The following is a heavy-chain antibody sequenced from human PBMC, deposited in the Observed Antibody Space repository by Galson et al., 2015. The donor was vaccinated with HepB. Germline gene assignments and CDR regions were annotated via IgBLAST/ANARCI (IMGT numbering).Heavy chain of an antibody. V-gene: IGHV3-11*01. D-gene: IGHD2-8*02. CDR2: ISSSGSTI. CDR3: ASYCTGGPHAGWFDP. J-gene: IGHJ5*02. CDR1: EFTFSDYY. Sequence: SLRLSCAASEFTFSDYYMSWIRQAPGKGLEWVSYISSSGSTIYYADSVKGRFTISRDNAKNSLYLQMNSLRAEDTAVYYCASYCTGGPHAGWFDPWGQGTLVTVSS.